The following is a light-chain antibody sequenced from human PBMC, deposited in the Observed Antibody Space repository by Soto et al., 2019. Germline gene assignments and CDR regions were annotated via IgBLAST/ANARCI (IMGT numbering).Light chain of an antibody. V-gene: IGKV1-5*01. CDR3: QQYNSYSRS. J-gene: IGKJ4*01. CDR1: QSINIW. Sequence: DIQMTQSPSTLSASVGDRVTITCRASQSINIWLAWYQQKPGKAPKLLIYDASSLQSGVPSRFRGSTSGTEFTLTISSLQPDDFATYYCQQYNSYSRSFGGWTKVEIK. CDR2: DAS.